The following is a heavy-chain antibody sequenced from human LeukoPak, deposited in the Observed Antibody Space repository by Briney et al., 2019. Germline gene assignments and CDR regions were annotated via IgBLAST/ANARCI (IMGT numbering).Heavy chain of an antibody. CDR3: ARANALYCSSTSCLFDY. V-gene: IGHV1-2*02. D-gene: IGHD2-2*01. J-gene: IGHJ4*02. Sequence: ASVKVSCKASGYTFTGYYMHWVRQAPGQGLEWMAWINPNSGGTYYAQNFHDRITTTRDTSISTAYMELSRLRSDDTAIYYCARANALYCSSTSCLFDYWGQGTLVTVSS. CDR2: INPNSGGT. CDR1: GYTFTGYY.